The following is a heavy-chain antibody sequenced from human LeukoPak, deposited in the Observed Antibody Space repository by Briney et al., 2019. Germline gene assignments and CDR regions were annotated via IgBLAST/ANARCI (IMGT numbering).Heavy chain of an antibody. Sequence: ASVKVSCKASGYTFTSYGISWVRQAPGQGLEWMGWISAYNGNTNYAQKLPGRVTMTTDTSTSTAYMELRSLRTDDTAVYYCARDPWYYGEDWFDPWGQGTLVTVSS. CDR3: ARDPWYYGEDWFDP. J-gene: IGHJ5*02. V-gene: IGHV1-18*01. D-gene: IGHD1-7*01. CDR1: GYTFTSYG. CDR2: ISAYNGNT.